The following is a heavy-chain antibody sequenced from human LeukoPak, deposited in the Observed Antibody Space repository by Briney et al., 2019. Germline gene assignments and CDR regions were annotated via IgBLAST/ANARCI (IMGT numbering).Heavy chain of an antibody. CDR2: IYYSGST. D-gene: IGHD1-26*01. J-gene: IGHJ4*02. V-gene: IGHV4-59*08. CDR3: ARQPYRGSYYDY. CDR1: GGSISSYY. Sequence: SEALSLTCTVSGGSISSYYWSWIRQPPGKGLEWIGYIYYSGSTNYNPSLKSRVTISVDTSKNQFSLKLSSVTAADTAVYYCARQPYRGSYYDYWGQGTLVTVSS.